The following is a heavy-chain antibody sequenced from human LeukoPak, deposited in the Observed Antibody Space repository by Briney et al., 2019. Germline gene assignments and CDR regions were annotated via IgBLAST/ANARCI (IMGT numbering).Heavy chain of an antibody. Sequence: ASETLSLTCSVSGDYVSSGSYHWSWIRQPPGKRLEWIGHIYYSGSTNYSPSLKSRVTISVDTSKNQFSLKLSSVTAADTAVYYCARQTPPRYSSGWSLSYWGQGTLVTVSS. CDR2: IYYSGST. CDR1: GDYVSSGSYH. CDR3: ARQTPPRYSSGWSLSY. J-gene: IGHJ4*02. D-gene: IGHD6-19*01. V-gene: IGHV4-61*01.